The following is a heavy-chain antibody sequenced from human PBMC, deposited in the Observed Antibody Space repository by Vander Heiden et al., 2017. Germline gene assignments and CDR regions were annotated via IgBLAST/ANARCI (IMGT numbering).Heavy chain of an antibody. J-gene: IGHJ4*01. Sequence: EVQLLESGGGLVQPGGSLRLSCAASGFTFSSYAMSWVRQAPGKGLEWVSAISGSGGSTYYAVAVKGRFTISRDNSKNTMYLQMKRMRAEDTAVYYSAKDGGDGKPHFDYWGHGSMVTVFS. D-gene: IGHD2-21*01. CDR3: AKDGGDGKPHFDY. V-gene: IGHV3-23*01. CDR2: ISGSGGST. CDR1: GFTFSSYA.